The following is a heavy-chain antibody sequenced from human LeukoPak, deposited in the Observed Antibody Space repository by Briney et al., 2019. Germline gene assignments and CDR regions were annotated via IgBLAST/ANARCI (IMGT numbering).Heavy chain of an antibody. V-gene: IGHV4-39*01. CDR1: GGSISSSSYY. J-gene: IGHJ5*02. D-gene: IGHD3-16*01. CDR2: IYYSGST. CDR3: ARGGATFYLDP. Sequence: SETLSLTCTVSGGSISSSSYYWGWIRQPPGKGLEWIGSIYYSGSTYYNPSLKSRVTISVDTSKNQFSLKLSSVTAADTAVYYCARGGATFYLDPWGQGTLVTVSS.